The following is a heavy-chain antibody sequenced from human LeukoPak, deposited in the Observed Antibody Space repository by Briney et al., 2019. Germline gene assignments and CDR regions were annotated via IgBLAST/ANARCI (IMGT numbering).Heavy chain of an antibody. Sequence: ASVKVSCKASGYTFTGYYMHWVRQAPGQGLEWMGWINPNSGGTNYAQKFQGRVTMTRDTSISTAYMELGRLRSDDTAVYYCARGPDYGDYVWDYWGQGTLVTVSS. CDR1: GYTFTGYY. CDR3: ARGPDYGDYVWDY. D-gene: IGHD4-17*01. J-gene: IGHJ4*02. CDR2: INPNSGGT. V-gene: IGHV1-2*02.